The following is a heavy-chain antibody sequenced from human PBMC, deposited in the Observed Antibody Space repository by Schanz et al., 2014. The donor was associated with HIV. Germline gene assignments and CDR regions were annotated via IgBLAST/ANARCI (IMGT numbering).Heavy chain of an antibody. CDR1: GYTFTSYG. Sequence: QVQLVQSGPEVKKPGASVKVSCKASGYTFTSYGVSWVRQAPGQGLEWMGWISAYNGNTNYAQKLQGRVTMTTDISTSTAYMELRSLRSDDTAVYFCARGGIADSYYYYGMDVWGQGTTVTVSS. CDR2: ISAYNGNT. J-gene: IGHJ6*02. D-gene: IGHD6-13*01. CDR3: ARGGIADSYYYYGMDV. V-gene: IGHV1-18*01.